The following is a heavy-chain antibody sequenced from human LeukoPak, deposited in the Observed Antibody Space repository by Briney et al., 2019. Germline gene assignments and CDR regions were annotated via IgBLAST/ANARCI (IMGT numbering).Heavy chain of an antibody. D-gene: IGHD2-2*02. CDR3: ASLQWDIVVVPAAITKGTVDY. CDR1: GYTFTGYY. Sequence: ASVKVSCKASGYTFTGYYMHWVRQAPGQGLEWMGWINPNSGGTNYAQKFQGRVTMTRDTSISTAYMELSRLRSDDTAVYYCASLQWDIVVVPAAITKGTVDYWGQGTLVTVSS. J-gene: IGHJ4*02. CDR2: INPNSGGT. V-gene: IGHV1-2*02.